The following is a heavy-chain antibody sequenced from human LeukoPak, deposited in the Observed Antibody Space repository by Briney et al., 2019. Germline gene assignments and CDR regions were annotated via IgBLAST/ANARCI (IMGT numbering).Heavy chain of an antibody. CDR3: ASSPYHYDSSGYLDV. CDR1: GYTFTSYG. V-gene: IGHV1-18*01. J-gene: IGHJ6*03. Sequence: ASVKVSCKASGYTFTSYGISWVRQAPGQGLEWMGWISAYNGNTNYAQKLQGRVTMTTDTSTSTAYMELRSLRSDDTAVYYCASSPYHYDSSGYLDVWGKGTTVTVSS. CDR2: ISAYNGNT. D-gene: IGHD3-22*01.